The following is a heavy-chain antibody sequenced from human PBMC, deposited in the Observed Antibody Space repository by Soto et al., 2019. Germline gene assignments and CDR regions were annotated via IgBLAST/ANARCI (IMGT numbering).Heavy chain of an antibody. CDR2: IIPIFGTA. CDR1: RVAFSKFI. J-gene: IGHJ6*02. Sequence: SVKVSCKASRVAFSKFIVTWVRQAPGLGLEWVGGIIPIFGTANYAQKFQGRVTITADESTSTSYMEVNNLRSEDTAVYYCAKVMYSSPMGHYYGTLVSGPATTLTVS. D-gene: IGHD3-22*01. V-gene: IGHV1-69*13. CDR3: AKVMYSSPMGHYYGTLV.